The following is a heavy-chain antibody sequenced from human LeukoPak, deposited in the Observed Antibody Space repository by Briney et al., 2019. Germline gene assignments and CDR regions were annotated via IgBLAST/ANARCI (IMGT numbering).Heavy chain of an antibody. CDR2: ISAYNGNT. CDR1: GYTFTSYG. D-gene: IGHD3-9*01. CDR3: ARDRITVRYFDWLSRFDY. J-gene: IGHJ4*02. V-gene: IGHV1-18*01. Sequence: ASVKVSCKASGYTFTSYGISWVRQAPGQGLEWMGWISAYNGNTNYAQKLQGRVTMTTDTSTSTAYMELRSLRSDDTAVYYCARDRITVRYFDWLSRFDYWGQGTLATVSS.